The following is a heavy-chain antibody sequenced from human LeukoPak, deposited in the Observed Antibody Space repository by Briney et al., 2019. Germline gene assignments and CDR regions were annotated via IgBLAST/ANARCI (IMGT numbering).Heavy chain of an antibody. CDR2: IYSSGTT. J-gene: IGHJ4*02. CDR3: ARSGSHLWFGELSLSY. D-gene: IGHD3-10*01. V-gene: IGHV4-59*01. Sequence: SETLSLTCTVSGGSIRSYYWSWVRQPPGKGLEWIGYIYSSGTTNYNPSLKSRVTISIDTSKNQFSLKLSSVTAADTAVYYCARSGSHLWFGELSLSYWGQGTLVTVSS. CDR1: GGSIRSYY.